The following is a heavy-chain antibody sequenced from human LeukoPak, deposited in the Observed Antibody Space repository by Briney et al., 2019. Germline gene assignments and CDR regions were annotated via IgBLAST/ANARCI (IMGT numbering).Heavy chain of an antibody. J-gene: IGHJ5*02. CDR2: ISGSGGST. V-gene: IGHV3-23*01. CDR1: GFTFSSHG. CDR3: AKGGLVHRFDP. Sequence: GGSLRLSCAASGFTFSSHGLSWVRQAPGKGLEWVSAISGSGGSTYYADSVKGRFTMSRDNSKNTLYLQMNSLRADDTAVYYCAKGGLVHRFDPWGQGTLVTVSS.